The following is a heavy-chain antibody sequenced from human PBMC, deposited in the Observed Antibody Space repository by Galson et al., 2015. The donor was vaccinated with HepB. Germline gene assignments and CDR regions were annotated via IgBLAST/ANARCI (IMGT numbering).Heavy chain of an antibody. D-gene: IGHD5-12*01. CDR2: IYYSGST. Sequence: LSLTCTVSGGSISSYYWSWIRQPPGKGLEWIGYIYYSGSTNYNPSLKSRVTISVDTSKNQFSLKLSSVTAADTAVYYCARGYSGYDYWYYYYYMDVWGKGTTVTVSS. CDR3: ARGYSGYDYWYYYYYMDV. J-gene: IGHJ6*03. V-gene: IGHV4-59*01. CDR1: GGSISSYY.